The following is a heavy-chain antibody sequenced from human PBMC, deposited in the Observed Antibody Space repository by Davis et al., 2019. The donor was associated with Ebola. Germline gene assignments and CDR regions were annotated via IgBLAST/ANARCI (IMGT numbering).Heavy chain of an antibody. J-gene: IGHJ4*02. D-gene: IGHD3-9*01. CDR2: VNPSGGST. CDR1: GYTFTSYY. Sequence: ASVKVSCKASGYTFTSYYIHWVRQAPGQGLEWMGRVNPSGGSTNNAQKFQGRLNMTRDTSISTAYMELSRLRSEDTAVYYCARGHYDLSTAYSAFDFWGQGTLVTVSS. V-gene: IGHV1-46*03. CDR3: ARGHYDLSTAYSAFDF.